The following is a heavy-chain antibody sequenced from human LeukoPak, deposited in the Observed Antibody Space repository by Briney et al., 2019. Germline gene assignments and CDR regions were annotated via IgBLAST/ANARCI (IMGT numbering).Heavy chain of an antibody. CDR2: ISSSGSTI. CDR1: GFTFSSYE. D-gene: IGHD3-22*01. V-gene: IGHV3-48*03. J-gene: IGHJ4*02. Sequence: GGSLRLSCAASGFTFSSYEMNWVRQAPGKGLEWVSYISSSGSTIYYADSVKGRFTISRDNAKNSLYLQMNSLRAEDTAVYYCARDRRTYYYDSSGYLPFDYWGQGTLVTVSS. CDR3: ARDRRTYYYDSSGYLPFDY.